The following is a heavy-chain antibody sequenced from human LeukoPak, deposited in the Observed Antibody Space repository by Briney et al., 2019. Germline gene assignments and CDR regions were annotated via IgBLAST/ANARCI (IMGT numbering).Heavy chain of an antibody. CDR2: INHSGST. V-gene: IGHV4-34*01. CDR1: GGSFSGYY. CDR3: ARGQGTVTTH. D-gene: IGHD4-17*01. Sequence: PSETLSLTCAVYGGSFSGYYWSWIRQPPGKGLEWIGEINHSGSTNYNPSLKSRVTISVDTSKNQFSLKPSSVTAADTAVYYCARGQGTVTTHWGQGTLVTVSS. J-gene: IGHJ4*02.